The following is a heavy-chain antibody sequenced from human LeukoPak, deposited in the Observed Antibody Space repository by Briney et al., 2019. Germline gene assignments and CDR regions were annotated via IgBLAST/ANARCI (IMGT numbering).Heavy chain of an antibody. CDR3: ARHYRGQYQPLFCFDP. CDR1: GGSISSYY. J-gene: IGHJ5*02. Sequence: SETLSLTCTVSGGSISSYYWSWIRQPPGKGLEWIGYIYYSGSTNYNPSLKSRVTISVDTSKNQFSLKLSSVTAADTAVYYCARHYRGQYQPLFCFDPWGQGTLVTVSS. V-gene: IGHV4-59*01. CDR2: IYYSGST. D-gene: IGHD2-2*01.